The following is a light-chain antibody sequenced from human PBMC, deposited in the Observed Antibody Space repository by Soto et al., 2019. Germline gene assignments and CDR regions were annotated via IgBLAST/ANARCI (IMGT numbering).Light chain of an antibody. CDR3: TSFTTTNTGV. V-gene: IGLV2-14*01. CDR1: SSDVAVYNY. Sequence: QSVLTQPASVSGSPGQSITISCTGTSSDVAVYNYVSWFQQHPGKAPKLIIFGVNNRPSGVSDRFSGSKSGNTASLTISRLQPEDEADYYCTSFTTTNTGVFGGGTQLTVL. CDR2: GVN. J-gene: IGLJ3*02.